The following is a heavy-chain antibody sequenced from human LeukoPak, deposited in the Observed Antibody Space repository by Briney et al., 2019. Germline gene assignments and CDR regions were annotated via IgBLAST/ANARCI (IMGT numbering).Heavy chain of an antibody. J-gene: IGHJ5*02. V-gene: IGHV4-61*01. CDR3: ARGVAEVLWFGELLYPGNWFDP. CDR2: IYYSGST. CDR1: GDSVSSGSYY. D-gene: IGHD3-10*01. Sequence: SETLSLTCTVSGDSVSSGSYYWSWIRQPPGKGLEWIGYIYYSGSTNYNPSLKSRVTISVDTSKNQFSLKLSSVTAADTAVYYCARGVAEVLWFGELLYPGNWFDPWGQGTLVTVSS.